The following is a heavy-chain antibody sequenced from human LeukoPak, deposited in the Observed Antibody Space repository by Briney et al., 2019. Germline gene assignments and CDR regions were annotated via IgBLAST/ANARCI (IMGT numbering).Heavy chain of an antibody. Sequence: SETLSLTCAVYGGSFSGYYWSWIRQPPGKGLEWIGEINHSGSTNYNPSLKSRVTISVDTSKNQFSLKLSSVTAADTAVYYCARTHCSSTSCCTRRQGWFDPWGQGTLVTVSS. V-gene: IGHV4-34*01. D-gene: IGHD2-2*02. CDR2: INHSGST. CDR1: GGSFSGYY. J-gene: IGHJ5*02. CDR3: ARTHCSSTSCCTRRQGWFDP.